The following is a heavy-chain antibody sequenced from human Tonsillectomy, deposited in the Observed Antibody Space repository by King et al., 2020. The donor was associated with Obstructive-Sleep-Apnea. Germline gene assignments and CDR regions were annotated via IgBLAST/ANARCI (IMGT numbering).Heavy chain of an antibody. V-gene: IGHV3-23*04. CDR3: AKVAVPYDFWSGSALDY. D-gene: IGHD3-3*01. Sequence: VQLVESGGGLVQPGGSLRLSCAASGFTFSSYAMSWVRQAPGKGLEWVSAISGSGGSTYYADSVKGRFTISRDNSKNTLYLQMNSLRAEDTAVYYCAKVAVPYDFWSGSALDYWGQGTLVTVSS. CDR1: GFTFSSYA. CDR2: ISGSGGST. J-gene: IGHJ4*02.